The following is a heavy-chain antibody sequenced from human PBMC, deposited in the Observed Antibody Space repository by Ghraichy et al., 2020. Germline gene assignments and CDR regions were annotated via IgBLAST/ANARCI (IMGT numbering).Heavy chain of an antibody. D-gene: IGHD4-17*01. J-gene: IGHJ6*02. CDR1: RFTFSDHY. CDR3: VRVTWNGDYRVSMYV. CDR2: TTTIGNSYTT. V-gene: IGHV3-72*01. Sequence: GGSLRLSCATSRFTFSDHYMDWVRQAPGKGLEWVGRTTTIGNSYTTQYAASVKGRFSISRDDSKNSLYLQMNRWKTEDTTVYYCVRVTWNGDYRVSMYVWGQGTTVTVSS.